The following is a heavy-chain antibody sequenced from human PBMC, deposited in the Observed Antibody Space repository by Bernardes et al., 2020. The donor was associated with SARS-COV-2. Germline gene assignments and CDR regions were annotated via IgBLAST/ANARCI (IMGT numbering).Heavy chain of an antibody. CDR3: ARKLRYSSGWYPFDY. CDR1: GYSFTSYW. V-gene: IGHV5-51*01. Sequence: GESLKISCKGSGYSFTSYWIGWVRQIPGKGLEWMGIIYPGDSDTRYSPSFQGQVTISADKSISTAYLQWSSLKASDTAMYYCARKLRYSSGWYPFDYWGQGTLVTVSS. CDR2: IYPGDSDT. D-gene: IGHD6-19*01. J-gene: IGHJ4*02.